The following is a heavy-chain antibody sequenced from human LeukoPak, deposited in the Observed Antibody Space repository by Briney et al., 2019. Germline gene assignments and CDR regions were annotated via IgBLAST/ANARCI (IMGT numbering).Heavy chain of an antibody. CDR2: IHFSGST. J-gene: IGHJ6*03. D-gene: IGHD3-3*01. CDR1: SVSISDDY. CDR3: ARDFLVDDFWDPPHYMDV. Sequence: SETLSLTCTVSSVSISDDYWSWIRQSPGKGLEYIGNIHFSGSTYYNPSLKSRVTISVDTSKNQFSLKLSSVTAADTAVYYCARDFLVDDFWDPPHYMDVWGKGTTVTVSS. V-gene: IGHV4-59*01.